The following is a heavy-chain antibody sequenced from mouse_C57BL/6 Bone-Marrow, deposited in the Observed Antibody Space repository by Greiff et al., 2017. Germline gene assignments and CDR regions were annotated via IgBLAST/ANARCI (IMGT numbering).Heavy chain of an antibody. D-gene: IGHD1-1*02. CDR3: AGRGWPWYFDV. CDR2: INPSSGYT. Sequence: VQLQQSGAELAKPGASVKLSCKASGYTFTSYWMHWVKQRPGQGLEWIGYINPSSGYTKYNQKFKDKATLTTDKSSSTAYMQLSSLTYEDSAVYYCAGRGWPWYFDVWRTGTTVTVSS. J-gene: IGHJ1*03. CDR1: GYTFTSYW. V-gene: IGHV1-7*01.